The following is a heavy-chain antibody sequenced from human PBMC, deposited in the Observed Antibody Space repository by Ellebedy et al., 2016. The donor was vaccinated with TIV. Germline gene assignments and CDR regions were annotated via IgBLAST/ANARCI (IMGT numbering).Heavy chain of an antibody. V-gene: IGHV4-59*01. Sequence: SETLSLTCTVSGGSIIPYYWSWVRQPPGRGLEWIGYIYYTGSTNYNPSLESRLSMSVDTSNNQFSLRLSSVTAADTAMYYCARLAPLYNILPSIPNYNYHSMDVWGRGASVTVSS. CDR1: GGSIIPYY. CDR2: IYYTGST. CDR3: ARLAPLYNILPSIPNYNYHSMDV. D-gene: IGHD1-1*01. J-gene: IGHJ6*02.